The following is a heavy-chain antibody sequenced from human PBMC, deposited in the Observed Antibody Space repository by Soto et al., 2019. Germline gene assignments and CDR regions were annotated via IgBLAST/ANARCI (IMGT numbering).Heavy chain of an antibody. J-gene: IGHJ4*02. CDR2: ISDSGST. CDR1: GFTVSNHA. CDR3: ARDPGGHICTSTSCLYFFDL. V-gene: IGHV3-23*01. Sequence: EVQLLESGGALVQPGGSLRLSCAASGFTVSNHAMNWVRQAPGKGLEWVSTISDSGSTYYADSVKGRFTISRDNSKNTLSLQMDTLRAEDTAVYYCARDPGGHICTSTSCLYFFDLWGQVTLVIVSS. D-gene: IGHD2-2*01.